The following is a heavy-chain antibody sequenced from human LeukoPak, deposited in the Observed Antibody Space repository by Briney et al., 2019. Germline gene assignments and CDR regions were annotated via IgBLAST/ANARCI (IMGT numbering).Heavy chain of an antibody. CDR2: ISSSSSTI. V-gene: IGHV3-48*01. Sequence: PPGGSLRLSCAASGFTFSSYSMNWVRQAPGKGLEWVSYISSSSSTIYYADSVKGRFTISRDNAKNSLYLQMNSLRAEDTAVYYCAREPGYYDRAPGAFDIWGQRTMVTVSS. J-gene: IGHJ3*02. D-gene: IGHD3-22*01. CDR1: GFTFSSYS. CDR3: AREPGYYDRAPGAFDI.